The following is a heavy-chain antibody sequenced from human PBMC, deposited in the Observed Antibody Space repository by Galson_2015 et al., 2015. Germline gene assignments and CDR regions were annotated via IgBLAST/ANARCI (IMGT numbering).Heavy chain of an antibody. D-gene: IGHD3-10*01. CDR2: IRNKPNSYTT. V-gene: IGHV3-72*01. J-gene: IGHJ3*02. CDR1: GFTFSDHY. Sequence: SLRLSCAASGFTFSDHYMDWVRQAPGKGLEWVGRIRNKPNSYTTEYAASVKGRFTISRDGSKNSLYLQMNSLKTEDTAVYYCARDRGYFGSGNYIGAFDIWGQGTMVTVSS. CDR3: ARDRGYFGSGNYIGAFDI.